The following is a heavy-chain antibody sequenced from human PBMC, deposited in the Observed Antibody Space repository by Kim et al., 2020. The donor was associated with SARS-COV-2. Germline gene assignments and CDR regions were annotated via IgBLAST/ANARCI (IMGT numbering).Heavy chain of an antibody. J-gene: IGHJ4*02. Sequence: ASVKVSCKASGYTFTSYAMNWVRQAPGQGLEWMGWINTNTGNPTYAQGFTGRFVFSLDTSVSTAYLQISSLKAEDTAVYYCARSYDSSGYLMGVDYWGQGTLVTVSS. CDR1: GYTFTSYA. CDR3: ARSYDSSGYLMGVDY. CDR2: INTNTGNP. V-gene: IGHV7-4-1*02. D-gene: IGHD3-22*01.